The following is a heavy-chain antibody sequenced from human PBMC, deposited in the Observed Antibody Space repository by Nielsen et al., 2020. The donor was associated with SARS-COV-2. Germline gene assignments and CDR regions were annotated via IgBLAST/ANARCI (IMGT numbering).Heavy chain of an antibody. Sequence: GESLKISCEASGYSFVNYWVGWVRQMPGRGLEWMGIVYPGDSDTRYSPSFEGHVTISADRSFNTVHLQWSSLKASDTAIYYCVRRGCSTSSCPSSFDFWGQGTLVTVSS. D-gene: IGHD2-2*01. J-gene: IGHJ4*02. CDR1: GYSFVNYW. V-gene: IGHV5-51*01. CDR3: VRRGCSTSSCPSSFDF. CDR2: VYPGDSDT.